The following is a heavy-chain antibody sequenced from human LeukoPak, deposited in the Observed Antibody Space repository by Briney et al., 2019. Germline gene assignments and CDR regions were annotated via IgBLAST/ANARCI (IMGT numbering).Heavy chain of an antibody. J-gene: IGHJ3*02. V-gene: IGHV3-74*01. CDR3: ARIAWDAFDI. CDR2: LNNDGSST. CDR1: GFTFSSYW. D-gene: IGHD2-15*01. Sequence: PGRSLRLSCAASGFTFSSYWMHWVRQAPGKGLVWVSRLNNDGSSTNYADSVKGRFTISRDNAKNTLYLQMNSLRAGDTAVYYCARIAWDAFDIWGQGTMVTVSS.